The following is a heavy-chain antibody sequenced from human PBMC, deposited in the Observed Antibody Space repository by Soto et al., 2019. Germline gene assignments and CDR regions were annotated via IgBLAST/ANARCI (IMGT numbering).Heavy chain of an antibody. CDR3: ARLVGNSWLDH. D-gene: IGHD6-6*01. J-gene: IGHJ5*02. CDR1: GDSVSSNDAV. V-gene: IGHV6-1*01. Sequence: QVQLEQSGPGLVKPSQTLSLTCAISGDSVSSNDAVWNWIRQSPSRGLEWLGRTYYRSIWQTEYAVSGKCRMPINPAASKNQFSLHLNSVSPEDTAMYYCARLVGNSWLDHWGQGTLVTVSA. CDR2: TYYRSIWQT.